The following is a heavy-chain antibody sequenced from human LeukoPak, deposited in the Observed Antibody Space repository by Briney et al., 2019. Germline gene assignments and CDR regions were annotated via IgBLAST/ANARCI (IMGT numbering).Heavy chain of an antibody. CDR2: IYYSGST. Sequence: SETLSLTCTVSGGSISCGDYYWSWIRQPPGKGLEWIGYIYYSGSTYYNPSLKSRVTISVGTSKNQFSLKLSSVTAADTAVYYCARTDPYNLPLDYWGQGTLVTVSS. J-gene: IGHJ4*02. V-gene: IGHV4-30-4*01. CDR3: ARTDPYNLPLDY. CDR1: GGSISCGDYY. D-gene: IGHD1-14*01.